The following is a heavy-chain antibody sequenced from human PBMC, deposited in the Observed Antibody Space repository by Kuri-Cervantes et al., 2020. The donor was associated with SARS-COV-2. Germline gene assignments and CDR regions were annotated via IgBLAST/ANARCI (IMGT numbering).Heavy chain of an antibody. D-gene: IGHD3-10*01. V-gene: IGHV4-4*07. CDR2: IYTSGST. J-gene: IGHJ4*02. CDR1: GGSISSYY. CDR3: ARHYYGSGSYYNWGSFDY. Sequence: SETLSLTCTVSGGSISSYYWSWIRQPAGKGLEWIGRIYTSGSTNYNPSLKSRVTMSVDTSKNQFSLKLSSVTAADTAVYYCARHYYGSGSYYNWGSFDYWGQGTLVTVSS.